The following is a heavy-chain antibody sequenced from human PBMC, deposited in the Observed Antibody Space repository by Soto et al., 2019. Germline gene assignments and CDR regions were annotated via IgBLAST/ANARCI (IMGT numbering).Heavy chain of an antibody. Sequence: SETLSLTCTVSGGSISSGGYYWSWIRQHPGKGLEWIGYIYYSGSTYYNPSLKSRVTISVDTSKNQFSLKLSSVTAADTAVYYCASSSGGSYHRYDLDYCGQGPLVSV. D-gene: IGHD2-15*01. CDR1: GGSISSGGYY. V-gene: IGHV4-31*03. CDR3: ASSSGGSYHRYDLDY. J-gene: IGHJ4*02. CDR2: IYYSGST.